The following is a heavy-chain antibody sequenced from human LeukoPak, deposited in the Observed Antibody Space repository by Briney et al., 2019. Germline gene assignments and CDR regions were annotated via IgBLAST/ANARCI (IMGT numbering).Heavy chain of an antibody. J-gene: IGHJ4*02. CDR2: IYTSGST. CDR1: GGSISSYY. CDR3: ARTPKEYYDSSGYSDY. V-gene: IGHV4-4*07. D-gene: IGHD3-22*01. Sequence: SETLSLTCTVSGGSISSYYWSWIRQPAGKGLEWIGRIYTSGSTNYNPSLKSRVTISVDTSKNQFSLKLSSVTAADTAVYYCARTPKEYYDSSGYSDYWGQGTLVTVSS.